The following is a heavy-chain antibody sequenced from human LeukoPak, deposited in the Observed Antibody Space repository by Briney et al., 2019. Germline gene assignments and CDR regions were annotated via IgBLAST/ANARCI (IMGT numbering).Heavy chain of an antibody. CDR2: IYTSGST. J-gene: IGHJ5*02. CDR3: ARVAYYYDSSGYYFYNWFDP. Sequence: SETLSLTCTVSGGSISSDNIYWSWVRQPAGKGLEWIGRIYTSGSTNYNPSLESRVTISVDTSKNQLSLKLSSVTAADTAVYYCARVAYYYDSSGYYFYNWFDPWGQGTLVTVSS. CDR1: GGSISSDNIY. D-gene: IGHD3-22*01. V-gene: IGHV4-61*02.